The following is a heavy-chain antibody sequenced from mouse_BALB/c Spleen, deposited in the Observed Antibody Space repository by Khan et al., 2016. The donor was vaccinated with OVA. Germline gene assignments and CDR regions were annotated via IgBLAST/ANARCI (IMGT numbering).Heavy chain of an antibody. J-gene: IGHJ3*01. CDR2: ISPGSGDT. V-gene: IGHV1-77*01. CDR3: ARRNYFGYTFAY. CDR1: GYTFTDYY. D-gene: IGHD1-2*01. Sequence: QVQLKQSGAELARPGASVKLSCKASGYTFTDYYINWVKQRTGQGLEWIGEISPGSGDTYYNEKFKGKATLTAAKSSNTAYMQLSSLTSEASAVYFCARRNYFGYTFAYWGQGTLVTVSA.